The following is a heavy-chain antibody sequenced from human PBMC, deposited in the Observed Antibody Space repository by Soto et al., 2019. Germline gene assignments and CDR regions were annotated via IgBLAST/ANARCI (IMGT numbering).Heavy chain of an antibody. V-gene: IGHV3-7*01. CDR3: ARPLMTGWELLINVY. CDR1: GFTFSDYW. D-gene: IGHD1-26*01. CDR2: IKQDGREK. Sequence: GGSLRLSCAASGFTFSDYWMSWVRQAPGKGLEWVANIKQDGREKYYVDSVMGRFTISRDNAKNSLYLQMNSLRAEDAAVYYCARPLMTGWELLINVYWGQGTLVTVSS. J-gene: IGHJ4*02.